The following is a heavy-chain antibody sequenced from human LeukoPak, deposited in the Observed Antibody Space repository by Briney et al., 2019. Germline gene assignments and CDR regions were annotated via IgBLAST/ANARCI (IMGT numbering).Heavy chain of an antibody. D-gene: IGHD3-22*01. J-gene: IGHJ5*02. CDR1: GYTFTSYG. V-gene: IGHV1-18*01. CDR3: ARNIGYDSSGYYNP. CDR2: ISAYNGNT. Sequence: ASVKVSCKASGYTFTSYGISWVRQAPGQGLEWMGWISAYNGNTNYAQKLQGRVTMTTDTSTSTAYMELRRLRSDETAVYYCARNIGYDSSGYYNPWGQGTLVTVSS.